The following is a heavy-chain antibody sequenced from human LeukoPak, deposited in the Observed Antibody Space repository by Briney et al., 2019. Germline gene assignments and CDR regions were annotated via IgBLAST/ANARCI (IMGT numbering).Heavy chain of an antibody. V-gene: IGHV4-4*09. D-gene: IGHD6-6*01. CDR1: GGSISSYY. J-gene: IGHJ5*02. CDR2: IYTSGST. Sequence: SETLSLTCTDSGGSISSYYWSWIRQPPGKGLEWIGYIYTSGSTNYNPSLKSRVTISVDTSKNQFSLKLSSVTAADTAVYYCARRGSSSSWFDPWGQGTLVTVSS. CDR3: ARRGSSSSWFDP.